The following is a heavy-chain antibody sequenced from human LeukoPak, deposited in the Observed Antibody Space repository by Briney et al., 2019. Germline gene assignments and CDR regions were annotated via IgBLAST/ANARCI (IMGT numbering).Heavy chain of an antibody. CDR2: IYSSGST. J-gene: IGHJ4*02. D-gene: IGHD1-26*01. V-gene: IGHV4-61*02. Sequence: PSQTLSLTCTVSGGSISSDSYYWNGIRQPAGKGLEWIGRIYSSGSTNYNPSLKSRVTISVDTSKTQFSLRLNSVTAADTAVYYCARRGSPPAAFDSWGQGTQVTVSS. CDR3: ARRGSPPAAFDS. CDR1: GGSISSDSYY.